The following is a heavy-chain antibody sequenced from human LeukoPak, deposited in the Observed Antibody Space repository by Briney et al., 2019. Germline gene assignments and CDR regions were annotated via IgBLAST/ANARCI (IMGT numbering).Heavy chain of an antibody. CDR1: GDSVSSNSAV. CDR2: TYYRSKWYS. D-gene: IGHD6-19*01. Sequence: SQTLSLTWAISGDSVSSNSAVWNWIRQSPSRGLEWLGRTYYRSKWYSDYAVSVNSRITINPVTSKNQFSLQPNSMTPADTAVYYCARDFPGLVPFDYWGQGTLVTVSS. J-gene: IGHJ4*02. V-gene: IGHV6-1*01. CDR3: ARDFPGLVPFDY.